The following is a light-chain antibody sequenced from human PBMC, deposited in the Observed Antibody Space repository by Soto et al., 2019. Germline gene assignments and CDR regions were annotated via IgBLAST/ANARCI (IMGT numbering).Light chain of an antibody. J-gene: IGKJ1*01. V-gene: IGKV3-15*01. CDR3: KQYNNWPPWT. CDR1: QSVSSN. Sequence: EIVMTQSPATLSVSPGERATVSCRASQSVSSNLAWYQQQPGQAPRLLIYGASTRATGIPARFSGSGSGTEVTLTISSLQSEDFAVYYCKQYNNWPPWTFGQGHKVEIK. CDR2: GAS.